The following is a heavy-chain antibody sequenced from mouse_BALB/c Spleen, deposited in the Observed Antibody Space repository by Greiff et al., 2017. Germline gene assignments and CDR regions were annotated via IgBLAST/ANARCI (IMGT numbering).Heavy chain of an antibody. V-gene: IGHV3-2*02. D-gene: IGHD2-13*01. CDR2: ISYSGST. Sequence: EVQGVESGPGLVKPSQSLSLTCTVTGYSITSDYAWNWIRQFPGNKLEWMVYISYSGSTSYNPSLKSRISITRDTSKNQFFLQLNSVTTEDTATYYCARSGDYLVWYFDVWGAGTTVTVSS. CDR3: ARSGDYLVWYFDV. J-gene: IGHJ1*01. CDR1: GYSITSDYA.